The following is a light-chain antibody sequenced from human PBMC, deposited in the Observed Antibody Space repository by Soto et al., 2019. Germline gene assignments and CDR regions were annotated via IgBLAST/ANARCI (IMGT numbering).Light chain of an antibody. J-gene: IGLJ1*01. CDR3: SSNTSSSYV. V-gene: IGLV2-14*01. CDR1: SSDVGGYNY. Sequence: QSALTQPASVSGSPGQSITISCTGTSSDVGGYNYVSWYQQHPGKAPKLMIYEVSNRPSGVSNRFSGSKSGNTASLTISGHQAEDEADYCCSSNTSSSYVFGTGTKVTVL. CDR2: EVS.